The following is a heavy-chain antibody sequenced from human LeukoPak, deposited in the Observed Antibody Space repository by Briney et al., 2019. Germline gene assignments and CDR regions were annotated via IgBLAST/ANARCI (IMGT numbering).Heavy chain of an antibody. V-gene: IGHV4-38-2*02. CDR2: FYHGGRT. CDR3: VRGDLWFVP. Sequence: SETLSLTCNVSGYSISSGYYWGWIRQPPGKGLEWIGSFYHGGRTYFNPSLKSRLTMSADTSNNQFSLNLNSVTTADTAIYYCVRGDLWFVPWGQGTLVTVSS. J-gene: IGHJ5*02. CDR1: GYSISSGYY.